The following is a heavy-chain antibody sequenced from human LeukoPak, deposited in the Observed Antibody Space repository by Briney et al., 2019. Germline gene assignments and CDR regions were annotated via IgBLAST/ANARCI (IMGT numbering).Heavy chain of an antibody. CDR1: GGTFSSYA. CDR2: ISTYNGNT. Sequence: GASVKVSCKASGGTFSSYAISWVRQAPGQGLEWMGWISTYNGNTEYAQNLQGTVTMTTDTSTSTAYMELRSLRSDDTAVYYCARLPPILPLGYCSSTSCPFDYWGQGTLVTVSS. D-gene: IGHD2-2*01. J-gene: IGHJ4*02. CDR3: ARLPPILPLGYCSSTSCPFDY. V-gene: IGHV1-18*01.